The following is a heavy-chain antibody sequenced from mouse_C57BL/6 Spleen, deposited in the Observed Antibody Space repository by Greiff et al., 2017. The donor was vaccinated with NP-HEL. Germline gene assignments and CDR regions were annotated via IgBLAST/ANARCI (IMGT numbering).Heavy chain of an antibody. Sequence: QVQLQQSGAELVKPGASVKISCKASGYAFSSYWMNWVKQRPGKGLEWIGQIYPGDGDTNYNGKFKGKATLTADKSSSTAYMQLSSLTSEDSAVYFCATTVVANYAMAYWGQGTSVTVSS. CDR1: GYAFSSYW. V-gene: IGHV1-80*01. CDR3: ATTVVANYAMAY. J-gene: IGHJ4*01. CDR2: IYPGDGDT. D-gene: IGHD1-1*01.